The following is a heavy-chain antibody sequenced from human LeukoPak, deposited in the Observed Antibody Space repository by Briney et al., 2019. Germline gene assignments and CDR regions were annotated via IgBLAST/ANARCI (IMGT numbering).Heavy chain of an antibody. J-gene: IGHJ4*02. Sequence: GRSLRLSCAASGFTFSSYGMNWVRRAPAKGLERVSYITSSSSYIYSSDSVKGRFTVARDNAKFSLYLQMNSLRAEDTAVYYCARADAASRPFDYWGQGTLVTVSS. V-gene: IGHV3-21*01. CDR2: ITSSSSYI. CDR1: GFTFSSYG. CDR3: ARADAASRPFDY. D-gene: IGHD6-13*01.